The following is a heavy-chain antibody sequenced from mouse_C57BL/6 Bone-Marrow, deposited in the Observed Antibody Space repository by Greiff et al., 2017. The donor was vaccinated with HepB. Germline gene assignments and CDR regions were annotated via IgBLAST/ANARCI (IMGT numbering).Heavy chain of an antibody. J-gene: IGHJ2*01. D-gene: IGHD2-4*01. V-gene: IGHV2-9-1*01. CDR3: ARNLGGDYDYFDY. CDR2: IWTGGGT. CDR1: GFSLTSYA. Sequence: VQLQQSGPGLVAPSQSLSITCTVSGFSLTSYAISWVRQPPGKGLEWLGVIWTGGGTNYNSALKSRLSISKDNSKSQVFLKMNSLQTDDTARYYCARNLGGDYDYFDYWGQGTTLTVSS.